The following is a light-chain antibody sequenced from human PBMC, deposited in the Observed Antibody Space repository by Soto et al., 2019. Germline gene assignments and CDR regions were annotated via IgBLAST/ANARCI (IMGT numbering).Light chain of an antibody. CDR1: SSNIGAGYD. J-gene: IGLJ1*01. CDR2: GNS. V-gene: IGLV1-40*01. CDR3: QSFDSSLGAYV. Sequence: QSLLTHPPSVSGAPGQRVTISCTGSSSNIGAGYDVHWYQQLPGTAPKLLIYGNSNRPSGVPDRFSGSKSGTSASLAITELQAEDEADYYCQSFDSSLGAYVFGTGTKVTVL.